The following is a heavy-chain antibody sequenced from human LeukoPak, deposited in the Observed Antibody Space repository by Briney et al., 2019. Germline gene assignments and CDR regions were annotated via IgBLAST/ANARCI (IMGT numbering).Heavy chain of an antibody. CDR2: ISSSSSYI. V-gene: IGHV3-21*01. J-gene: IGHJ4*02. D-gene: IGHD3-22*01. CDR1: GFTFSSYA. Sequence: KPGGSLRLSCAASGFTFSSYAMSWVRQAPGKGLEWVSSISSSSSYIYYADSVKGRFTISRDNAKNSLYLQMNSLRAEDTAVYYCARSQYYYDSSGYYYWDYWGQGTLVTVSS. CDR3: ARSQYYYDSSGYYYWDY.